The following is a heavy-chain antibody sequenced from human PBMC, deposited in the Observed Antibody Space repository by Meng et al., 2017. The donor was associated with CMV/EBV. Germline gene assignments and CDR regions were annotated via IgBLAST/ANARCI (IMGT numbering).Heavy chain of an antibody. J-gene: IGHJ4*02. D-gene: IGHD7-27*01. CDR3: ARVVLGTGGFDY. CDR1: GGSVSSGSYY. Sequence: VSGGSVSSGSYYWSWIRQPPGKGLGWIGYIYYRGSTNYNPSLKSRVTISVDTSKNQFSLKLSSVTAADTAVYYCARVVLGTGGFDYWGQGTLVTVSS. CDR2: IYYRGST. V-gene: IGHV4-61*01.